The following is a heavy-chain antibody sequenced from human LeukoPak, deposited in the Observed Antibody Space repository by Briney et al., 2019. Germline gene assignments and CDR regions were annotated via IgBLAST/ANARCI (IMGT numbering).Heavy chain of an antibody. CDR1: GGSFSGYY. J-gene: IGHJ4*02. CDR2: INHSGRT. V-gene: IGHV4-34*01. CDR3: ARAPRVRGVMYPGRGELYIPVGPLYFDY. D-gene: IGHD3-10*01. Sequence: PSETLSLTCAVYGGSFSGYYWSWIRQPPGKGLEWIVEINHSGRTNYNPSLTSRVTISVDTSKNQFSLKLSSVTAADTAVYYCARAPRVRGVMYPGRGELYIPVGPLYFDYWGQGTLVTVSS.